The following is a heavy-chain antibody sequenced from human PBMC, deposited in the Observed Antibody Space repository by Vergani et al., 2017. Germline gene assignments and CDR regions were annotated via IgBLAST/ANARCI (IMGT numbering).Heavy chain of an antibody. Sequence: QVQLPQWGAGLLKPSETLSLTCAVYGGSFSGYYWSWIRQPPGKGLEWIGEINHSGSTNYNPSLKSRVTISVDTSKNQFSLKLSSVTAADTAVYYCARGTRITIFGVVIYYYMDVWGKGTTVTVSS. J-gene: IGHJ6*03. CDR3: ARGTRITIFGVVIYYYMDV. CDR2: INHSGST. V-gene: IGHV4-34*01. CDR1: GGSFSGYY. D-gene: IGHD3-3*01.